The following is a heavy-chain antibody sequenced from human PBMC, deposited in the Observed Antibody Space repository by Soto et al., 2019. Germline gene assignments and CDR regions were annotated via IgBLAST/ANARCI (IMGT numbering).Heavy chain of an antibody. CDR2: INAGNGNT. CDR1: GYTFTSYA. CDR3: ARDPDYDILPFGLGMDV. D-gene: IGHD3-9*01. V-gene: IGHV1-3*01. Sequence: QVQLVQSGAEVKKPGASVKVSCKASGYTFTSYAMHWVRQAPGQRLEWMGWINAGNGNTKYSQKFQGRVTITRDTSASTAYMELSSLRSEDTAVYYCARDPDYDILPFGLGMDVWGQGTTVTVSS. J-gene: IGHJ6*02.